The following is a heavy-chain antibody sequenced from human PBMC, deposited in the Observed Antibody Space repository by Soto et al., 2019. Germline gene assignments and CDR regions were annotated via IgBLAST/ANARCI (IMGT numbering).Heavy chain of an antibody. CDR3: AELSTANGGY. CDR1: GGTFSSYT. Sequence: QVQLVQSGAEVKKPGSSVKVSCKASGGTFSSYTISWVRQAPGQGLEWMGRIIPILGIANYAQKFQGRVTLTADKATSTAYMELSSLGSEDTAVYYCAELSTANGGYWGQGTLVTVSS. CDR2: IIPILGIA. V-gene: IGHV1-69*02. J-gene: IGHJ4*02. D-gene: IGHD4-17*01.